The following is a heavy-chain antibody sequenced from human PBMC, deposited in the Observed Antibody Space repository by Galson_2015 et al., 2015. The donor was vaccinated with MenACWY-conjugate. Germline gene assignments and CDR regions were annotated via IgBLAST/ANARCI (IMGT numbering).Heavy chain of an antibody. CDR3: AQDRALYYFGSGSSIFDY. CDR2: ISGSGDST. CDR1: GFTFSSYA. Sequence: SLRLSCAASGFTFSSYAMNWVRQAPGKGLEWVSAISGSGDSTYYADSVKGRFPISRDNSKNTLYLLMISLGAEDTAVYYCAQDRALYYFGSGSSIFDYWGQGTLVTVSS. V-gene: IGHV3-23*01. J-gene: IGHJ4*02. D-gene: IGHD3-10*01.